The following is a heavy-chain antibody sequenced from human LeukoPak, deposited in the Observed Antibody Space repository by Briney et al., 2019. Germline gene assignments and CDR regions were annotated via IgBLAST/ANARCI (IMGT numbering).Heavy chain of an antibody. J-gene: IGHJ4*02. CDR3: GREGGTYRQLDY. Sequence: SETLSLTCGVSGGSISKTNWWTWVRPPPGKVVEWIGEIYLQGRASYNPSLRGRVTIVVDHSPNHISLKLTSVTAADTAVYYCGREGGTYRQLDYSGQGTLVTVAS. V-gene: IGHV4-4*02. CDR2: IYLQGRA. D-gene: IGHD1-1*01. CDR1: GGSISKTNW.